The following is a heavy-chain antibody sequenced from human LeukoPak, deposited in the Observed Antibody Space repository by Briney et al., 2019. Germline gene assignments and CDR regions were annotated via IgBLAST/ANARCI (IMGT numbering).Heavy chain of an antibody. V-gene: IGHV3-11*01. CDR3: ARQSQKSITYYYDSSGPLDV. Sequence: GGSLRLSCAASGFTFSDYYMSWIRQAPGKGLEWVSDISGSGSTIYYADSVKGRFTISRDNAKNSLYLQMNSLRAEDTAVYYCARQSQKSITYYYDSSGPLDVWGQGTTVTVSS. CDR2: ISGSGSTI. CDR1: GFTFSDYY. J-gene: IGHJ6*02. D-gene: IGHD3-22*01.